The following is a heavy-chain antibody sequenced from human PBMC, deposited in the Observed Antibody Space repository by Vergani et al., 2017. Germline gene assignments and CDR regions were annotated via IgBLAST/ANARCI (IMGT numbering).Heavy chain of an antibody. CDR1: GYTFTSYD. J-gene: IGHJ6*03. Sequence: QVQLVQSGAEVKKPGASVKVSCKASGYTFTSYDINWVRQATGQGLEWMGWMNPNSGNTVYAQKIQGRVTMTRNTSISTAYMELSSPRSEDTAVYYCATNRGYSGYPGTSGYYYYMDVWGKGTTVTVSS. D-gene: IGHD5-12*01. V-gene: IGHV1-8*01. CDR3: ATNRGYSGYPGTSGYYYYMDV. CDR2: MNPNSGNT.